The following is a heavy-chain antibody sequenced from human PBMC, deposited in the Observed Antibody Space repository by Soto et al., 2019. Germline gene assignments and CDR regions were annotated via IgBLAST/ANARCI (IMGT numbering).Heavy chain of an antibody. CDR1: GDSVSSSSYY. Sequence: LQLQESGPGLVRPSETLSLTCTVSGDSVSSSSYYWGWVRQPPGKGLEWIGSLYYSEATYYNPSLTSRVTISVDTSKNQFSLKLNSVTAADTAVYYCASGLGWFDPWGQGTLVTVSS. J-gene: IGHJ5*02. CDR2: LYYSEAT. CDR3: ASGLGWFDP. V-gene: IGHV4-39*01.